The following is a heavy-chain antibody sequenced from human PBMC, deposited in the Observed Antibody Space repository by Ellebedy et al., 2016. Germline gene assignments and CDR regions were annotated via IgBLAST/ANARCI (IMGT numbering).Heavy chain of an antibody. CDR1: GFSFNNYW. V-gene: IGHV3-7*01. Sequence: GESLKISCAASGFSFNNYWMYWVRQAPGMGLEWVANINRDGSEKFYVDSVKGRFTISRADAKNSLYLQMNSLRDEDTAVYYCARDVYTETRGWGYWGRGTLVTVSS. CDR2: INRDGSEK. J-gene: IGHJ4*02. CDR3: ARDVYTETRGWGY. D-gene: IGHD4-11*01.